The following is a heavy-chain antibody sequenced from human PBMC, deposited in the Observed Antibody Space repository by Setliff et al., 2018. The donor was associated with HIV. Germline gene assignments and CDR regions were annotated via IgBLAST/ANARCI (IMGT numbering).Heavy chain of an antibody. CDR1: GGSISSTSYY. CDR3: ARAPLSGGSFGWFDP. D-gene: IGHD2-15*01. CDR2: ISSSGNT. Sequence: SETLSLTCTVSGGSISSTSYYWGWIRQPPGTGLEWIGSISSSGNTYYNPSLKSRVTISVDTSKNQFSLKLSSVTAADTAVYYCARAPLSGGSFGWFDPWGQGTLVTVSS. V-gene: IGHV4-39*07. J-gene: IGHJ5*02.